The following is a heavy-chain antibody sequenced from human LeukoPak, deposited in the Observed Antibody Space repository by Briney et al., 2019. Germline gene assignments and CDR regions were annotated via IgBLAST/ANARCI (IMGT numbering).Heavy chain of an antibody. J-gene: IGHJ4*02. V-gene: IGHV3-23*01. D-gene: IGHD3-22*01. CDR1: GFTFSSYA. CDR3: AKDSFPYYYDSSGYPYYDY. Sequence: PGGSLRLSCAASGFTFSSYAMSWVRQAPGKGLEWVSAISGSGGSTYYADSVKGRFTISRDNSKNTLHLQMNSLRAEDTAVYYCAKDSFPYYYDSSGYPYYDYWGQGTLVTVSS. CDR2: ISGSGGST.